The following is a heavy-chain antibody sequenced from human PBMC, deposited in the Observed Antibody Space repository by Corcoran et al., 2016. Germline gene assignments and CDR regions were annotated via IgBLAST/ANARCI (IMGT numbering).Heavy chain of an antibody. D-gene: IGHD3-3*01. Sequence: QVTLKESGPVLVKPTETLTLTCTVSGFSLSNARMGVSWIRQPPGKALEWLAHIFSNDEKSYSTSLKSRLTISKDTSKSQVVLTMTNMDPVDTATYYCARGITIFGVANLTRFDPWGQGTLVTVSS. J-gene: IGHJ5*02. CDR1: GFSLSNARMG. CDR3: ARGITIFGVANLTRFDP. CDR2: IFSNDEK. V-gene: IGHV2-26*01.